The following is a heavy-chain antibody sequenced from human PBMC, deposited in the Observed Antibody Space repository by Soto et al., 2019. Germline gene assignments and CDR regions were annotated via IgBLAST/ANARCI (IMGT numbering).Heavy chain of an antibody. Sequence: LGESLKISCKGSGYSFTSYWIGWVRQMPGKGLEWMGIIYPGDSDTRYSPSFQGHVTISADKSISTAYLQWSSLKASDTAMYYCARRYCSGGSCYSVRGDYYYYGMDVWGQGTTVTVSS. CDR2: IYPGDSDT. V-gene: IGHV5-51*01. D-gene: IGHD2-15*01. CDR1: GYSFTSYW. J-gene: IGHJ6*02. CDR3: ARRYCSGGSCYSVRGDYYYYGMDV.